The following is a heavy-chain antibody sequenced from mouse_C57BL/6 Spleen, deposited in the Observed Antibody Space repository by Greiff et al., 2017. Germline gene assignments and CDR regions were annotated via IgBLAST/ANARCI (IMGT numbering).Heavy chain of an antibody. CDR2: IHPNSGST. D-gene: IGHD1-1*01. V-gene: IGHV1-64*01. J-gene: IGHJ2*01. Sequence: QVQLQQPGAELVKPGASVKLSCKASGYTFTSYWMHWVKQRPGQGLEWIGMIHPNSGSTNYNEKFKSEATLPVDKSSSTAYMQLSSLTSEDSAVYYCARSYCSSPYYFDYWGQGTTLTVSS. CDR1: GYTFTSYW. CDR3: ARSYCSSPYYFDY.